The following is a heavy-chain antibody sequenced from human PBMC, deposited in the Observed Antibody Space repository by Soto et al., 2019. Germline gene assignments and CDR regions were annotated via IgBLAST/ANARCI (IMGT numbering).Heavy chain of an antibody. CDR1: GGTFSIYT. CDR2: IIPILGIA. CDR3: ATPLRYFDWPLDY. V-gene: IGHV1-69*02. Sequence: SVKVSCTASGGTFSIYTITWVRQAPGQGLEWMGRIIPILGIANYAQKFQGRVTITADKSTSTAYMELSSLRSEDTAVYYCATPLRYFDWPLDYWGQGTLVTVSS. D-gene: IGHD3-9*01. J-gene: IGHJ4*02.